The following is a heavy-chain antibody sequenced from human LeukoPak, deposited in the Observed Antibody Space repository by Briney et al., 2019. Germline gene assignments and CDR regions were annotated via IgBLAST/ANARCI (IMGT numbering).Heavy chain of an antibody. CDR3: ARQYSSSWYLDY. V-gene: IGHV4-4*07. Sequence: SETLSLTCTVSGGSISSYYWSWIRQPAGKGLEWIGHIYTSGSTNYNPSLKSRVTMSVDTSKNQFSLKLSSVTAADTAVYYCARQYSSSWYLDYWGQGTLVTVSS. J-gene: IGHJ4*02. D-gene: IGHD6-13*01. CDR2: IYTSGST. CDR1: GGSISSYY.